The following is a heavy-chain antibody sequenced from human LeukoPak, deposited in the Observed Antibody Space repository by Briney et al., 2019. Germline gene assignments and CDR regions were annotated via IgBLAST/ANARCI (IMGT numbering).Heavy chain of an antibody. V-gene: IGHV3-11*01. CDR2: ISSSGSTI. CDR3: ARVVDYGDYEDAFDI. CDR1: GFTFSDYY. D-gene: IGHD4-17*01. Sequence: GGSLRLSCAASGFTFSDYYMSWIRQAPGKGLEWVSYISSSGSTIYYADSVKGRLTISRDSAKNSLYLQMNSLRAEDTAVYYCARVVDYGDYEDAFDIWGQGTMVTVSS. J-gene: IGHJ3*02.